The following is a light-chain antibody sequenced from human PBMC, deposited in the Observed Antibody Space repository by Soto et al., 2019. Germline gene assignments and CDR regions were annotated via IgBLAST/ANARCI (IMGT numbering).Light chain of an antibody. CDR1: QSVSTN. V-gene: IGKV3-15*01. CDR3: QQRHMWPIT. Sequence: EIVMTQSPATLSVSPGERATLSCRASQSVSTNLAWYQQKPGQAPRLLMYGASTRATGLPASFSGSGSGTDFTLTISRLEPEDSAVYYCQQRHMWPITFGQGTRLEIK. CDR2: GAS. J-gene: IGKJ5*01.